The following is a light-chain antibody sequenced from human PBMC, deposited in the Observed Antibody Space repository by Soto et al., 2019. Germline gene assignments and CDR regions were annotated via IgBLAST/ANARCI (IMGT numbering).Light chain of an antibody. J-gene: IGLJ1*01. CDR2: SND. CDR3: ATWDDSMFGHV. CDR1: SSDVGSNT. Sequence: QSALTQPPSASATPGQRVTISCSGRSSDVGSNTVNWYQQFPGAAPKLLIYSNDQRPSGVPDRFSASKSGTSASLAISGLQSEDEADYYCATWDDSMFGHVFGTGTKGTVL. V-gene: IGLV1-44*01.